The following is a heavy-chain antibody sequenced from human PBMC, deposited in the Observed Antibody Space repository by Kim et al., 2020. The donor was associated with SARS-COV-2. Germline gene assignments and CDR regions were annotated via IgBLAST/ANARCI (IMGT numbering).Heavy chain of an antibody. J-gene: IGHJ5*02. Sequence: SETLSLTCAVYGGSFSGYYWSWIRQPPGKGLEWIGEINHSGSTNYNPSLKSRVTISVDTSKNQFSLKLSSVTAADTAVYYCARARRHQNWFDPWGQGTLVTVSS. V-gene: IGHV4-34*01. CDR3: ARARRHQNWFDP. CDR2: INHSGST. D-gene: IGHD2-2*01. CDR1: GGSFSGYY.